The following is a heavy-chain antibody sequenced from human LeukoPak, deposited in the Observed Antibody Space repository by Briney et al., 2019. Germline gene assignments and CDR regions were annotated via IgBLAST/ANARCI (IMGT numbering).Heavy chain of an antibody. V-gene: IGHV3-30*03. Sequence: GGSLRLSCAASGFTFSSYGMHWVRQAPGKGLEWVAVISYDGSNKYYADSVKGRFTISRDNSKNTLYLQMNSLRAEDTAVYYCARDLKGIAVADNAFDIWGQGTMVTVSS. CDR3: ARDLKGIAVADNAFDI. J-gene: IGHJ3*02. CDR1: GFTFSSYG. CDR2: ISYDGSNK. D-gene: IGHD6-19*01.